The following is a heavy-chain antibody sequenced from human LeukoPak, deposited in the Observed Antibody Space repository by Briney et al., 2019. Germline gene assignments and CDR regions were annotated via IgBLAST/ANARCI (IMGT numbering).Heavy chain of an antibody. CDR2: TRNKANSYTT. Sequence: LPGGSLRLSCAASGFTFSVHYMDWVRQAPGKGLEWVGRTRNKANSYTTEYAASVKGRFTISRDDSKNSLYLQMNSLKTEDTAVYYCARAYYYDSSGYSYYFDYWGQGTLVTVSS. J-gene: IGHJ4*02. V-gene: IGHV3-72*01. D-gene: IGHD3-22*01. CDR3: ARAYYYDSSGYSYYFDY. CDR1: GFTFSVHY.